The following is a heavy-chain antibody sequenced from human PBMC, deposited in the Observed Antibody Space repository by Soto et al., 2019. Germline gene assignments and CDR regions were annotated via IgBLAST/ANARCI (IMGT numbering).Heavy chain of an antibody. J-gene: IGHJ4*02. CDR3: ARGFCANRVFYYFFDX. CDR1: RFDFTSYG. V-gene: IGHV3-30*03. Sequence: GGSLRLSFAASRFDFTSYGMHWLRQAPGKGLEWVSFMSNDGNNQFYADSVRVRFIISRDTSKNTLFLQMTSLRPEDTAVYNCARGFCANRVFYYFFDXWGPVALFTVSX. CDR2: MSNDGNNQ. D-gene: IGHD2-8*01.